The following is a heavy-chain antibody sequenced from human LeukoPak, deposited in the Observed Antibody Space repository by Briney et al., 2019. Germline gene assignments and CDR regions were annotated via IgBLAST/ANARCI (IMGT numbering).Heavy chain of an antibody. D-gene: IGHD6-13*01. CDR2: IIPIFGTA. V-gene: IGHV1-69*13. Sequence: SVKVSCKASGGTFSSYAISWVRQAPGQGLEWMGGIIPIFGTANYAQKFQGRVTITADESTSTAYMELSSLRSEDTAVYYCARDWDLAAAGQIHAFDIWGQGTMVTVSS. J-gene: IGHJ3*02. CDR1: GGTFSSYA. CDR3: ARDWDLAAAGQIHAFDI.